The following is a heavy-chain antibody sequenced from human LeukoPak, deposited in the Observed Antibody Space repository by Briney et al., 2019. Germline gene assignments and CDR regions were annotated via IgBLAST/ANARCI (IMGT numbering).Heavy chain of an antibody. J-gene: IGHJ4*02. CDR1: GFTFSSCG. CDR2: IRYDGNNK. D-gene: IGHD6-13*01. Sequence: GGSLRLSCAASGFTFSSCGMHWVRQAPGKGLEWVAFIRYDGNNKYYADSVKGRFTVSRDNSKNTLYLQMNSLRAEDTAVYYCAKDWVFHYWGQGTLVTVSS. CDR3: AKDWVFHY. V-gene: IGHV3-30*02.